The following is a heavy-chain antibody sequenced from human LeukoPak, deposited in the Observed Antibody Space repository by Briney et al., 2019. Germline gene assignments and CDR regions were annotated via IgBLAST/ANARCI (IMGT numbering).Heavy chain of an antibody. CDR1: GFTFSSYA. CDR3: AKCYDSSGYYYQLIDY. Sequence: GGSLRLSCAASGFTFSSYAMSWVRQAPGKGLEWVSAISGSGGSTYYADSVKGRFTISRDNSKNTLYLQMNSLRAEDTAVYYCAKCYDSSGYYYQLIDYWGQGTLVTVSS. J-gene: IGHJ4*02. CDR2: ISGSGGST. V-gene: IGHV3-23*01. D-gene: IGHD3-22*01.